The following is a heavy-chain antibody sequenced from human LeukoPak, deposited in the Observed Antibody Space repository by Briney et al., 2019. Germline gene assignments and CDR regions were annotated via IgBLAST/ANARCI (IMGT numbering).Heavy chain of an antibody. CDR1: GGTFSSYT. D-gene: IGHD3-3*01. CDR3: ARDWYDFWSGQKEYGMDV. CDR2: IIPILGMA. V-gene: IGHV1-69*04. Sequence: GASVKVSCKASGGTFSSYTISWVRQAPGQGLEWMGRIIPILGMANCAQKFQGSVTITADKSTSTAYMELSSLRSEDTAVYYCARDWYDFWSGQKEYGMDVWGQGTTVTVSS. J-gene: IGHJ6*02.